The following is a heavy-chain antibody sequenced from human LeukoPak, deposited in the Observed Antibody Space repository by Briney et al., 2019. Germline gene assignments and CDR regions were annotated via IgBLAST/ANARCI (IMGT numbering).Heavy chain of an antibody. CDR1: GYTFTSYG. CDR2: ISAYNGNT. V-gene: IGHV1-18*01. Sequence: ASVKVSCKASGYTFTSYGISWVRQAPGQGLEWMGWISAYNGNTNYAQKLQGRVTMTTDTSTSTACMELRSLRSDDTAVYYCARTDDFWSGYYQSWGQGTLVTVSS. D-gene: IGHD3-3*01. CDR3: ARTDDFWSGYYQS. J-gene: IGHJ4*02.